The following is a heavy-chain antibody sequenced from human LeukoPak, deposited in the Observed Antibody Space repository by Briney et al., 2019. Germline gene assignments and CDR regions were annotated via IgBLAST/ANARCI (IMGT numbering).Heavy chain of an antibody. J-gene: IGHJ4*02. V-gene: IGHV3-7*03. CDR3: ARDQYDTWSRRGNFDY. CDR2: IKLDGSEK. D-gene: IGHD3-3*01. CDR1: GFTFGKYW. Sequence: GGSLRLSCVASGFTFGKYWMSRVRQAPGKGLEWVANIKLDGSEKNYVDSAKGRFTISRDNTKNSLYLQMNSLRVEDTAVFYCARDQYDTWSRRGNFDYWGQGTLVIVS.